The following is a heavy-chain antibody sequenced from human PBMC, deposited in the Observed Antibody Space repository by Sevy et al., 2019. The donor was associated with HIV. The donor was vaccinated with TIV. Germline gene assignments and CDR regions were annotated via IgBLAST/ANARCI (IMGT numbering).Heavy chain of an antibody. Sequence: GGSLRLSCAASGLTFSSYWMTWVRQAPGKGLEWVANINQGGSQEYYVDSVKGRFTISRANAKNSLYLQINSLRAEDTAVYYCATILPAGVPAEYFQHWGQGTLVTVSS. CDR2: INQGGSQE. CDR1: GLTFSSYW. V-gene: IGHV3-7*01. J-gene: IGHJ1*01. CDR3: ATILPAGVPAEYFQH. D-gene: IGHD2-2*01.